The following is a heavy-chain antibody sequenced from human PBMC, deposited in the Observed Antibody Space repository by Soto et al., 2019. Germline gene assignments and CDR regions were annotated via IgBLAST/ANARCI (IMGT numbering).Heavy chain of an antibody. J-gene: IGHJ5*02. Sequence: SGTLSITCAVYGGSFSGYYWSWIRQPPGKGLEWIGEINHSGSTNYNPSLKSRVTISVDTSKNQFSLKLSSVTAADTAVYYCARTQVNNWFDHWGQGTLGTV. CDR3: ARTQVNNWFDH. CDR2: INHSGST. V-gene: IGHV4-34*01. CDR1: GGSFSGYY.